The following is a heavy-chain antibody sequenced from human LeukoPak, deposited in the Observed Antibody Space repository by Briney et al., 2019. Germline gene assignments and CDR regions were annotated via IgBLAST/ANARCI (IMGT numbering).Heavy chain of an antibody. CDR2: ISSRGSTI. J-gene: IGHJ4*02. D-gene: IGHD3-9*01. CDR3: ARDDPYYEILTGYYRGYYFDY. CDR1: GFTFSSYE. V-gene: IGHV3-48*03. Sequence: GGSLRLSCAVSGFTFSSYEMNWVGQAPGRGLEWVSYISSRGSTIYYADSVKGRFTISRDNAKNSLYLQMNSLRAEDTAVYYCARDDPYYEILTGYYRGYYFDYWGQGTLVTVSS.